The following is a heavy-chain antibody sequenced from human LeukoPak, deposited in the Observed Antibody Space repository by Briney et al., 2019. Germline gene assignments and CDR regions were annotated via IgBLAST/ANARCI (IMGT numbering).Heavy chain of an antibody. CDR2: IYYSGST. V-gene: IGHV4-59*08. D-gene: IGHD6-19*01. Sequence: SETLSLTCAVYGGSFSGYFYSWVRQPPGKGLEWIGYIYYSGSTAYNPSLKSRVTISIDTSKKQFSLELSSVTAADTAIYFCARRKRGSGGPFDYWGQGTLVTVSS. CDR1: GGSFSGYF. CDR3: ARRKRGSGGPFDY. J-gene: IGHJ4*02.